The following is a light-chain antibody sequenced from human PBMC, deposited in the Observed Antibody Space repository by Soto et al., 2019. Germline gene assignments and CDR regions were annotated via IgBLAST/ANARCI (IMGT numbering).Light chain of an antibody. V-gene: IGLV1-40*01. CDR2: GNT. CDR1: SSNIGAGFD. Sequence: QSVLTQPPSVSGAPGQRVTISCTGSSSNIGAGFDVHWYQQLPGTAPKLLIYGNTNRPSGVPDRFSGSKSGTSASLAITGLQADDEADYYCQSYDSRLSGWVFGGGTKLTVL. J-gene: IGLJ3*02. CDR3: QSYDSRLSGWV.